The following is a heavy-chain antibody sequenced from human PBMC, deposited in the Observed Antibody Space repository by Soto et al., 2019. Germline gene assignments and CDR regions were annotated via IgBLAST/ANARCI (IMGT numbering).Heavy chain of an antibody. D-gene: IGHD3-10*01. CDR2: IYPGDSDT. CDR3: ARLRGGSGNYPHLDN. Sequence: GESLKISCKASGYSFITYWIGWVRQMPGKGLEWMGIIYPGDSDTRYSPSFQGQVTISADKSISTAYLQWSSLEASDTAMYFCARLRGGSGNYPHLDNWGQGTPVTVSS. V-gene: IGHV5-51*01. CDR1: GYSFITYW. J-gene: IGHJ4*02.